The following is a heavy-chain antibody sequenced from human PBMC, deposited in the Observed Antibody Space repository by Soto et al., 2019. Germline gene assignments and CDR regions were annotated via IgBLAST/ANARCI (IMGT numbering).Heavy chain of an antibody. CDR3: ASGFPGIAAAGRFDY. J-gene: IGHJ4*02. CDR1: GGSISSSSYY. D-gene: IGHD6-13*01. Sequence: TSETLSLTCTVSGGSISSSSYYWGWIRQPPGKGLEWIGSIYYSGSTYYNPSLKSRVTISVDTSKNQFSLKLSSVTAADTAVYYCASGFPGIAAAGRFDYWGQGTLVTVSS. CDR2: IYYSGST. V-gene: IGHV4-39*01.